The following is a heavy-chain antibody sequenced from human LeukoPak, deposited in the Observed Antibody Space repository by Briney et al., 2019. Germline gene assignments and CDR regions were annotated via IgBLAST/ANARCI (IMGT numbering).Heavy chain of an antibody. CDR1: GFTFSSYS. V-gene: IGHV3-48*01. CDR3: ARDLYRIVVVPHYFDY. Sequence: PGGSLRLSCAASGFTFSSYSMNWVRQAPGKGLEWVSYISSSSSTIYYADSVKGRFTISRDNAKNSLYLQMNSLRAEDTAMYYCARDLYRIVVVPHYFDYWGQGTLVTVSS. J-gene: IGHJ4*02. D-gene: IGHD3-22*01. CDR2: ISSSSSTI.